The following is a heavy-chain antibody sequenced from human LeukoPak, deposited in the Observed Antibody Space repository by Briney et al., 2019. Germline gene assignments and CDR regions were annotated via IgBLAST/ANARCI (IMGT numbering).Heavy chain of an antibody. CDR1: GFTFSSYS. CDR3: ARNSPAIKTDHDAFDI. J-gene: IGHJ3*02. V-gene: IGHV3-21*01. CDR2: ISSSSSYI. Sequence: PGGSLRLSCAASGFTFSSYSMNWVRQAPGKGLEWVSSISSSSSYIYYADSVKGRFTISRDNAKNSLYLQMNSLRAEDTAVYYCARNSPAIKTDHDAFDIWGQGTMVTVSS. D-gene: IGHD2/OR15-2a*01.